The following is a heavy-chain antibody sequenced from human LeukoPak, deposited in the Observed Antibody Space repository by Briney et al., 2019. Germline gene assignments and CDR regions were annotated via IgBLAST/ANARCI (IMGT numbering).Heavy chain of an antibody. CDR3: AKALAERGYSYGLIDY. CDR2: ISYDGSNK. Sequence: GGSLRLSCAASRFTFSNFAMHWVRQAPGKGLEWVAVISYDGSNKYYADSVKGRFTISRDNSKNTLYLQMNSLRAEDTAVYYCAKALAERGYSYGLIDYWGQGTLVTVSS. D-gene: IGHD5-18*01. J-gene: IGHJ4*02. V-gene: IGHV3-30*18. CDR1: RFTFSNFA.